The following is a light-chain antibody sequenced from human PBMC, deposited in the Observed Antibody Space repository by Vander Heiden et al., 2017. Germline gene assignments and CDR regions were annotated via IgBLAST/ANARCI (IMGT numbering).Light chain of an antibody. J-gene: IGKJ2*01. CDR3: QQYNSYSPYT. CDR2: KAS. Sequence: DIQMTQSPSTLSASVGDRVTITCRASQSISSWLAWYQQKPGKATKLLIYKASSLESGVPSRFSGSGSGTEFTLTISSLQPDDFATYYCQQYNSYSPYTFGQGTKLEIK. V-gene: IGKV1-5*03. CDR1: QSISSW.